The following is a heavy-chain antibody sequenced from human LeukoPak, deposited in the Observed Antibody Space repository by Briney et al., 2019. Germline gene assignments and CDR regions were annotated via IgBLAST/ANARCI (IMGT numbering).Heavy chain of an antibody. V-gene: IGHV1-2*02. J-gene: IGHJ5*02. D-gene: IGHD3-16*01. CDR1: GYTFTGYY. Sequence: GASVKVSCKASGYTFTGYYIHWVRQAPGQGLEWMGWINPNSGGPNYAQEFQGRVTTTRDTSISTAYMEMSRLRSDDTAVYYCARDVSAGGTNWFDPWGQGTLVTVSS. CDR2: INPNSGGP. CDR3: ARDVSAGGTNWFDP.